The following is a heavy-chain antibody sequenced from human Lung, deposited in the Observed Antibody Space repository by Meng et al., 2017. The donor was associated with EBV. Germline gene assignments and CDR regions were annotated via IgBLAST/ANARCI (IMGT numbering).Heavy chain of an antibody. Sequence: HVNLQQWGSGLLQPSETLSLTCGVSGRSFSSSYWSWIRQPPGKGLEWIGQINYSGITNYNPSLKSRVTISVDTSKNQFSLSLNSVTAADTAVYYCARGGTSSAPFDYWGQGTLVTVSS. V-gene: IGHV4-34*01. CDR1: GRSFSSSY. J-gene: IGHJ4*02. D-gene: IGHD2-2*01. CDR2: INYSGIT. CDR3: ARGGTSSAPFDY.